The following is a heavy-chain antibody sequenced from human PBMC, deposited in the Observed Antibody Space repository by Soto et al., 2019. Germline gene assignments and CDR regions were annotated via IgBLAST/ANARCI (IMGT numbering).Heavy chain of an antibody. J-gene: IGHJ3*02. D-gene: IGHD3-22*01. CDR3: SLDRYYYDGRGAFDI. CDR2: ISSSSSTI. V-gene: IGHV3-48*01. Sequence: EVQLVESGGGLVQPGGSLRLSCAASGFTFSSYSMNWVRQAPGKGLEWVSYISSSSSTIYYADSVKGRFTISRDNAKNSLYMHMNSLRAEDTAVYYCSLDRYYYDGRGAFDIWGQGTMVTVS. CDR1: GFTFSSYS.